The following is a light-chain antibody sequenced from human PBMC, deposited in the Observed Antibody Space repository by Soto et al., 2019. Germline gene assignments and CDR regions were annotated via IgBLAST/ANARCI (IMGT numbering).Light chain of an antibody. CDR3: SSYTSSSTPYV. Sequence: QSALTQPASVSGSPGQSITISCTGTSSDVGGYNYVSWYQQHPGKASKVMISDVSNPPSGASNRFSDSKSGNTASLTISGLQAEDEADYFCSSYTSSSTPYVFGTGTKVTVL. J-gene: IGLJ1*01. V-gene: IGLV2-14*03. CDR1: SSDVGGYNY. CDR2: DVS.